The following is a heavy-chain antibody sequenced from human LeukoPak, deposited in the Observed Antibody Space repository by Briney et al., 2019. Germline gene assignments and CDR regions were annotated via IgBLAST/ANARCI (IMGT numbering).Heavy chain of an antibody. CDR2: IFHGGST. CDR3: AMNSGYYPTDIDY. CDR1: GGALSSSNW. J-gene: IGHJ4*02. Sequence: SETLSLTCTVSGGALSSSNWWSWVRQPPGRGLEWIGEIFHGGSTNYNPSLKSRVTISGDKSRNLISLKVSSVTAADTAVYYCAMNSGYYPTDIDYWGQGTLVTVSS. V-gene: IGHV4-4*02. D-gene: IGHD3-22*01.